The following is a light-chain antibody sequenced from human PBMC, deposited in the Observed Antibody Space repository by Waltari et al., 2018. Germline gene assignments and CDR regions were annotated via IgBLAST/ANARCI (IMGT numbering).Light chain of an antibody. CDR3: QQLNSYQS. CDR1: QGISNY. V-gene: IGKV1-9*01. J-gene: IGKJ5*01. CDR2: EAS. Sequence: IQLTQSPSSLSASVGDRVTITCRASQGISNYLAWYQQKPGKAPQLLIYEASTLQIGVPSRFSGSGSGTDFTLTISSLQPEDFATYYCQQLNSYQSFGQGTRLEIK.